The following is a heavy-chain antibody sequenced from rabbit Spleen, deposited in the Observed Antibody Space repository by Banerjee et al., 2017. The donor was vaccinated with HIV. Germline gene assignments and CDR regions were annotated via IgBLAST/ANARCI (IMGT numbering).Heavy chain of an antibody. CDR2: IKTSSISYT. Sequence: QEQLEESGGGLVKPEGSLTLTCTASGFSFSSSYYMCWVRQAPGKGLEWIACIKTSSISYTYYASWAKGRFTISKTSSTTVTLQMTSLTVADTATYFCARDTSSSFSSYGMDLWGPGTLVTVS. D-gene: IGHD1-1*01. V-gene: IGHV1S45*01. CDR3: ARDTSSSFSSYGMDL. CDR1: GFSFSSSYY. J-gene: IGHJ6*01.